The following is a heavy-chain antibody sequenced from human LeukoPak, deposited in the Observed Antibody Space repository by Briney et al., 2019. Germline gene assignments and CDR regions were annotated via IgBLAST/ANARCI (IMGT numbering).Heavy chain of an antibody. CDR3: ARDLFDILTGYLGDY. V-gene: IGHV3-21*01. CDR1: GFTFSSYS. Sequence: GGSLRLSCAASGFTFSSYSMNWVRQAPGKGLEWVSSISSSSYIYYADSVKGRFTISRDNAKNSLYLQMNSPRAEDTAVYYCARDLFDILTGYLGDYWGQGTLVTVSS. D-gene: IGHD3-9*01. J-gene: IGHJ4*02. CDR2: ISSSSYI.